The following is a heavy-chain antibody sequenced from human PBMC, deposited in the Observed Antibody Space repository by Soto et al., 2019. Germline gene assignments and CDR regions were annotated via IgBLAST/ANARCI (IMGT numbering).Heavy chain of an antibody. J-gene: IGHJ5*02. Sequence: PGGSLRLSCTASGFTFGDYAMSWVRQAPGKGLEWVGFIRSKAYGGTTEYAASVKGRFTISRDDSKSIAYLQMNSLKTEDTAVYYCTRDWAGDLQCWFDPWGQGTLVTVSS. CDR2: IRSKAYGGTT. V-gene: IGHV3-49*04. CDR3: TRDWAGDLQCWFDP. D-gene: IGHD4-4*01. CDR1: GFTFGDYA.